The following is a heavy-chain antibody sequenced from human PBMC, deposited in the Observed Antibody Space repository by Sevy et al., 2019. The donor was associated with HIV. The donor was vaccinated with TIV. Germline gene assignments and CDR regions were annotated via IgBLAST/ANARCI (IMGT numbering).Heavy chain of an antibody. J-gene: IGHJ4*02. CDR1: GYTFTGQY. CDR2: INPNSGGT. D-gene: IGHD5-18*01. Sequence: ASVKVSCKASGYTFTGQYIHWVRQAPGQGLEWMGWINPNSGGTNYRQDFQGRGTLTRDTSITTAYMELSGLKSDDTAIYYCARDRRLRGYSYGSFDYWGQGTLVTVSS. CDR3: ARDRRLRGYSYGSFDY. V-gene: IGHV1-2*02.